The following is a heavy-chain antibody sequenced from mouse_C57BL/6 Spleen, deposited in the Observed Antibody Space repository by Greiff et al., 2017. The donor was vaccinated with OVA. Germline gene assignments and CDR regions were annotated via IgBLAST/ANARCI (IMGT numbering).Heavy chain of an antibody. CDR3: TNWPHWYFDV. V-gene: IGHV6-6*01. CDR2: IRNNANTHAT. CDR1: GFTFSDAC. J-gene: IGHJ1*03. Sequence: EVQLMESGGGLVQPGGSMKLSCAASGFTFSDACMHWVRQSPEKGLEWVAEIRNNANTHATYSAESVKGRFTKSRDDSKRSVYMQMNSLRAEDTGIYYRTNWPHWYFDVWGTGNTVNVSS. D-gene: IGHD4-1*01.